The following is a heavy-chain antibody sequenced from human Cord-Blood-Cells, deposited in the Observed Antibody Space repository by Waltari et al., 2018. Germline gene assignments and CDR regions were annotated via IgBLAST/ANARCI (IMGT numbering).Heavy chain of an antibody. CDR2: MNPNSGNT. D-gene: IGHD2-8*02. V-gene: IGHV1-8*03. Sequence: QVQLVQSGAEVKKPGASVKVSCKASGYTFTSYDINWVRQATGQGLEWMGWMNPNSGNTGYAQKFQGRVTITRNTSISTAYMELSSLRSEDTAVYYCARGRRTGRNQYWNWFDPWGQGTLVTVSS. J-gene: IGHJ5*02. CDR1: GYTFTSYD. CDR3: ARGRRTGRNQYWNWFDP.